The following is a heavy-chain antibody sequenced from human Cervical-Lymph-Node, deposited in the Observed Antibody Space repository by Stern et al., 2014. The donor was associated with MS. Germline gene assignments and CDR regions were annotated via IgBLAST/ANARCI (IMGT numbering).Heavy chain of an antibody. CDR2: VSGDSGNT. CDR3: ARGGMGGNYYYYYGMDV. J-gene: IGHJ6*02. D-gene: IGHD3-16*01. CDR1: GYSFTYYG. Sequence: VQLLESGAEVKKPGASVKVSCKASGYSFTYYGINWVRQAPGQGLEGMGWVSGDSGNTNSAQKFQGRVTMTTDTSTSTAHMELRSLRSDDTAVYYCARGGMGGNYYYYYGMDVWGQGTTVTVSS. V-gene: IGHV1-18*01.